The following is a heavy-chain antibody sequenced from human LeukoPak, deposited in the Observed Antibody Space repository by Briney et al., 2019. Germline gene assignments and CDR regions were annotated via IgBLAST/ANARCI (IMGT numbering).Heavy chain of an antibody. CDR2: INPNSGGT. CDR1: GYTFTGYY. Sequence: ASVKVSCKASGYTFTGYYMHWVRQAPGQGLELMGWINPNSGGTNYAQKFQGRVTMTRDTSISTAYMELSRLRSDDTAVYYCARGKVVVVPASGFDPWGQGTLVTVSS. V-gene: IGHV1-2*02. J-gene: IGHJ5*02. CDR3: ARGKVVVVPASGFDP. D-gene: IGHD2-2*01.